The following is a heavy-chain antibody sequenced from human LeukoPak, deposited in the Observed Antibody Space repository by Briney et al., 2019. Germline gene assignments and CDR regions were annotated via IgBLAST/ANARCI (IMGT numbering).Heavy chain of an antibody. Sequence: ASVKVSCKASGYSFTTYGISWVRQAPGQGLEWMGWISGHNGNTKFAQKVQGRVTMTTDTSTSTAYMELRSLRSDDTAVYYCARRIAAAGTSNWFDPWGQGTLVTVSS. CDR1: GYSFTTYG. D-gene: IGHD6-13*01. V-gene: IGHV1-18*01. CDR2: ISGHNGNT. CDR3: ARRIAAAGTSNWFDP. J-gene: IGHJ5*02.